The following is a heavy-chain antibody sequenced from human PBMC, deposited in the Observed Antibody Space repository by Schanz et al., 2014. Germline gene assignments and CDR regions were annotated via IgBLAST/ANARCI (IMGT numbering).Heavy chain of an antibody. CDR2: IGYLGDT. D-gene: IGHD3-10*01. CDR3: ARLPVGYGSGSWDV. Sequence: EVQLVESGGGLVQPGGSLRLSCAASGFTLSNSDMHWVRQDTGKGLEWVSTIGYLGDTYYPDSVKGRFTVSRDSGQNSLYLQMNSLRAGDTAVYYCARLPVGYGSGSWDVWGQGTSVTVSS. J-gene: IGHJ6*02. CDR1: GFTLSNSD. V-gene: IGHV3-13*01.